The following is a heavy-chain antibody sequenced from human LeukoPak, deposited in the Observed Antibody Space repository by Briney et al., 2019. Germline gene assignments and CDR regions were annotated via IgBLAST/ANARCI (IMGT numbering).Heavy chain of an antibody. Sequence: ASVKVSCKASGGTFSSYAISWVRQAPGQGLEWMGGIIPIFGTANCAQKFQGRVTITADESTSTAYMELSSLRSEDTAVYYCARDYIAAAGMGFAFDIWGEGTMVTVSS. CDR1: GGTFSSYA. CDR2: IIPIFGTA. D-gene: IGHD6-13*01. J-gene: IGHJ3*02. CDR3: ARDYIAAAGMGFAFDI. V-gene: IGHV1-69*13.